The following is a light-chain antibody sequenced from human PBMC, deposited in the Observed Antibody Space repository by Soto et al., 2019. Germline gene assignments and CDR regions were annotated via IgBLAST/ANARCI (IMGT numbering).Light chain of an antibody. CDR3: TLYDSLPVR. J-gene: IGKJ4*01. Sequence: MTQSPATVSVSPEERVTFSCRASQSVTSNLAWYQHKPGQAPRLLIYGASTGATGIPARFSGSGSGTEFTLTIFFLQAEDFISYYSTLYDSLPVRFGGGTKVDIK. CDR2: GAS. V-gene: IGKV3-15*01. CDR1: QSVTSN.